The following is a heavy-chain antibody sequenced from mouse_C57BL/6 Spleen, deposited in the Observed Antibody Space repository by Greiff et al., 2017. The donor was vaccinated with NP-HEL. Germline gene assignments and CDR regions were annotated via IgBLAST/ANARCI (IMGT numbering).Heavy chain of an antibody. Sequence: DVHLVESGGGLVQPGGSLSLSCAASGFTFTDYYMSWVRQPPGKALEWLGFIRNKANGYTTEYSASVKGRFTISRDNSQSILYLQMNALRAEDSATYYCARDSSTVVANYAMDYWGQGTSVTVSS. CDR1: GFTFTDYY. CDR2: IRNKANGYTT. D-gene: IGHD1-1*01. V-gene: IGHV7-3*01. CDR3: ARDSSTVVANYAMDY. J-gene: IGHJ4*01.